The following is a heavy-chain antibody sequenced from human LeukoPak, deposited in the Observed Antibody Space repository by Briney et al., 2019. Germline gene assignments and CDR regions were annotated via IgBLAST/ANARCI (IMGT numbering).Heavy chain of an antibody. Sequence: SETLSLTCTVSGGSISGYYWSWIRQPPGKGLEWIGYIYYSGSTNYNPSLKSRVTISVDKSKNQFSLKLSSVTAADTAVYYCARAGYCSGGSCLYDYWGQGTLVTVSS. J-gene: IGHJ4*02. CDR3: ARAGYCSGGSCLYDY. D-gene: IGHD2-15*01. CDR2: IYYSGST. V-gene: IGHV4-59*12. CDR1: GGSISGYY.